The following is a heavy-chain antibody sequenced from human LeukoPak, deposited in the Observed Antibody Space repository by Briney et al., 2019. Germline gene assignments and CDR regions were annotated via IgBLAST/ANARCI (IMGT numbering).Heavy chain of an antibody. CDR2: IYYSGST. Sequence: SETLSLTCTVSGGSISSYYWSWIRQPPGKGLEWIGYIYYSGSTNFNPSLKSRVTISVDTSKNQFSLKLSSVTAADTAVYYCARGGLEYQLLSYFDYWGQGTLVAVSS. CDR1: GGSISSYY. CDR3: ARGGLEYQLLSYFDY. V-gene: IGHV4-59*01. D-gene: IGHD2-2*01. J-gene: IGHJ4*02.